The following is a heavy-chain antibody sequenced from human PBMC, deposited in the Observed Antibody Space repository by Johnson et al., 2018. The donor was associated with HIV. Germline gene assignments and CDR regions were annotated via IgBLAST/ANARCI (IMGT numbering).Heavy chain of an antibody. J-gene: IGHJ3*02. V-gene: IGHV3-9*01. D-gene: IGHD1-26*01. CDR2: ISWNSGSI. CDR1: GFTFDDYA. Sequence: VQLVESGGGLVQPGRSLRLSCAASGFTFDDYAMHWVRQAPGKGLEWVSGISWNSGSIGYADSVKGRFTISRDNAKTSLYLQMNSLRAEDTALYYCAKVFSVELPAFDIWGQGTMVTVSS. CDR3: AKVFSVELPAFDI.